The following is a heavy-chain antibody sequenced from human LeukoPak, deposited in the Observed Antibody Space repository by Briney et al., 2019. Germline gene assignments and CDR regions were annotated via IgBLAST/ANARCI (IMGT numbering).Heavy chain of an antibody. V-gene: IGHV4-34*01. J-gene: IGHJ5*02. Sequence: ASETLSLTCAVYGWSFNDYYWNWIRQPPGKGLEWVGETNARGDTNFNPSLKSRVTISVDTSKSQFSLRLTSMIAADTAVYYCARGQVPAARGYNWFDPWGQGTLVTVSS. CDR2: TNARGDT. CDR1: GWSFNDYY. D-gene: IGHD2-2*01. CDR3: ARGQVPAARGYNWFDP.